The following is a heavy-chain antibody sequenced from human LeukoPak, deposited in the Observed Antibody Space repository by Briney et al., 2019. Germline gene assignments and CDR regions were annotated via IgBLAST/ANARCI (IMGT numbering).Heavy chain of an antibody. V-gene: IGHV1-18*01. CDR2: IGRNNGNT. Sequence: GASVKVSCKASGYTFTNYGITWVRQAPGQGLERMGWIGRNNGNTKFAQKLQGRVTMTTDTSTTTAYMELRSLRSDDTAVYFCVRDRGDYYFDYWGQGTLVSVSS. CDR3: VRDRGDYYFDY. CDR1: GYTFTNYG. D-gene: IGHD6-25*01. J-gene: IGHJ4*02.